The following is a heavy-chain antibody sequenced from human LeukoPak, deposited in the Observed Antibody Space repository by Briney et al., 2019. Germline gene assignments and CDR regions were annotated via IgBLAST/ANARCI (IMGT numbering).Heavy chain of an antibody. V-gene: IGHV4-39*01. Sequence: SETLSLTCTVSGGSISSSSYYWGWIRQPPGKGLEWIGSIYYSGSTYYNPSLKSRVTISVDTSKNQFSLKLSSVTAADTAVYYCARYSSALIDYWGQGTLVTISS. J-gene: IGHJ4*02. CDR2: IYYSGST. CDR3: ARYSSALIDY. D-gene: IGHD6-19*01. CDR1: GGSISSSSYY.